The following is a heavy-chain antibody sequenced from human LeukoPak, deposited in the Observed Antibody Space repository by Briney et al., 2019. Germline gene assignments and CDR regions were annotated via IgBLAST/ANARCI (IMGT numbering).Heavy chain of an antibody. D-gene: IGHD4-23*01. CDR2: ISAYNGNT. J-gene: IGHJ3*02. CDR3: ARLYGGNSKTGPPDRAFDI. V-gene: IGHV1-18*01. Sequence: GASVKVSCKASGYTFTSYGISWVRQAPGQGLEWMGWISAYNGNTNYAQKLQGRVTITTDTSTSTAYMELRSLRSDDTAVYYCARLYGGNSKTGPPDRAFDIWGQGTMVTVSS. CDR1: GYTFTSYG.